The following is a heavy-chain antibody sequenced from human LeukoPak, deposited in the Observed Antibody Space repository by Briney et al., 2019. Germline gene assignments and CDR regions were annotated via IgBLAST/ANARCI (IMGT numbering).Heavy chain of an antibody. CDR3: ARDLWHREEDGTDV. D-gene: IGHD1-14*01. V-gene: IGHV4-59*01. J-gene: IGHJ6*02. Sequence: PSETLSLTCTVSGGSISSYYWSWIRQPPGKGLEWIGYIYYSGSTNYNPSLKSRVTISVDTSKNQFSLKLSSVTAADTAVYYCARDLWHREEDGTDVWGQGTTVTVSS. CDR2: IYYSGST. CDR1: GGSISSYY.